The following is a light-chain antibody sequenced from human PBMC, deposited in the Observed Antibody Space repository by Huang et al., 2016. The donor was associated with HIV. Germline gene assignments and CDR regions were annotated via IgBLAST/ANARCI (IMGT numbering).Light chain of an antibody. Sequence: EVMMTQSPATLSVSLGDKASLSCRASQRVGVNLAWYQQKPGKAPTLLIYGASDRATGISARFSGSGSGTDFTLTISSLQSEDSAVYFCQQYDKWPGTFGQGTRLQI. J-gene: IGKJ2*01. V-gene: IGKV3-15*01. CDR1: QRVGVN. CDR3: QQYDKWPGT. CDR2: GAS.